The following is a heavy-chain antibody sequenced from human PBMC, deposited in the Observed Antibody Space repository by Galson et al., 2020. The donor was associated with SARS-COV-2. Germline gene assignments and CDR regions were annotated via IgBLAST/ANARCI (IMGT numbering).Heavy chain of an antibody. CDR3: ARSIVGVTGACDL. Sequence: ASVKVSCKASGYTLTRYYMHWVRRAPGQGLEWMGWINHDSGGTNYAQKFQGRVTMTRDTSIGTAYMEMTSLKSDDTAVYYCARSIVGVTGACDLWGQGTRVTVSS. J-gene: IGHJ3*01. CDR2: INHDSGGT. V-gene: IGHV1-2*02. D-gene: IGHD1-26*01. CDR1: GYTLTRYY.